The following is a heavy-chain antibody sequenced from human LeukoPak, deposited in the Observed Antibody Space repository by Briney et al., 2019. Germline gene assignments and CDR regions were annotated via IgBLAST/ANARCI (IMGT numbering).Heavy chain of an antibody. Sequence: GGSLRLSCAASGFIFSNYAMHWVRHAPGKGLELVAVIWYDMNNKYHADSVKGRFTISRDNSKNTVYLQMNSLRAEDTAVYYCARLLSPSGTYYFDNWGQGTLVTVSS. CDR1: GFIFSNYA. J-gene: IGHJ4*02. D-gene: IGHD5-24*01. CDR3: ARLLSPSGTYYFDN. V-gene: IGHV3-33*01. CDR2: IWYDMNNK.